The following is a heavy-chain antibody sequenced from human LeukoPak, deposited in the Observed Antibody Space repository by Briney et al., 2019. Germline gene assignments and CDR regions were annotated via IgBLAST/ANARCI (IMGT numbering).Heavy chain of an antibody. CDR2: IYYSGST. Sequence: PSETLSLTCTVSGGSISSSSYYWGWIRQPPGKGLEWIGSIYYSGSTYYNPSLKSRVTISVDTSKNQFSLKLSSVTAADTAVYYCARTGTILEGGPPYHWGRGTLVTVSS. D-gene: IGHD3-3*01. J-gene: IGHJ5*02. CDR3: ARTGTILEGGPPYH. CDR1: GGSISSSSYY. V-gene: IGHV4-39*01.